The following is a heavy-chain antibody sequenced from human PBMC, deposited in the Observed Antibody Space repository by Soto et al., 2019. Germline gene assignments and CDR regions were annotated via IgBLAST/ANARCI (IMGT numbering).Heavy chain of an antibody. CDR3: AREKARGNWFDP. J-gene: IGHJ5*02. CDR1: GASISSGGYY. CDR2: VYYSGST. V-gene: IGHV4-31*03. D-gene: IGHD3-10*01. Sequence: TLSLTCTVSGASISSGGYYCTWIRQHPGKGLEWIGYVYYSGSTYYNPSLKSRVTISVDTSKNQFSLKLSSVTAADTAVYYGAREKARGNWFDPWGQGTLVTVS.